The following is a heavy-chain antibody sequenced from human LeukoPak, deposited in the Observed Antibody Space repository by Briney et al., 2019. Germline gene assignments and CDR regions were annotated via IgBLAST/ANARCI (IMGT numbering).Heavy chain of an antibody. CDR3: ARHSYGTFDY. CDR1: GYSINTKNYY. V-gene: IGHV4-39*01. CDR2: IYYSGNT. D-gene: IGHD5-18*01. J-gene: IGHJ4*02. Sequence: SETLSLTCTVSGYSINTKNYYWGWISQPPGKGLEWIGSIYYSGNTYYNPSLKTRVTLTIDTSKNQVSLRLSSLTAADTAVYHCARHSYGTFDYWGQGTLVTVSS.